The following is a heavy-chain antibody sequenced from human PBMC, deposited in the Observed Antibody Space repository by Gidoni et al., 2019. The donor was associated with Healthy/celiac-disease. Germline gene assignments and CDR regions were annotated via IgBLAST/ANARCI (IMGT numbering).Heavy chain of an antibody. V-gene: IGHV4-39*01. CDR2: TSYSGST. J-gene: IGHJ5*02. CDR3: ARPGSSGWYYEYNWFDP. D-gene: IGHD6-19*01. CDR1: GGSISSSSSY. Sequence: QLQLQESGPGLVKPSETLSLTCTVSGGSISSSSSYWGWIRQPPGKGLEWIGSTSYSGSTYYNPTLKSRVTISVDTSKNQFALKLSSVTAADTAVYYCARPGSSGWYYEYNWFDPWGQGTLVTVSS.